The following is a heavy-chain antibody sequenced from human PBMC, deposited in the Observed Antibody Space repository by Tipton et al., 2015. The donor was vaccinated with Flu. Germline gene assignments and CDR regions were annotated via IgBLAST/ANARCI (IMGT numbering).Heavy chain of an antibody. D-gene: IGHD5-24*01. Sequence: TLSLTCTVSGGSITTENYHWTWIRQPAGKGLEWIGHVYLSGSTTYNPSLKGRFTISRDTSKNTLYLQMNSLRVEDTAVYLCAGGRDGYNGVDYWCQGTLVTVSS. J-gene: IGHJ4*02. CDR3: AGGRDGYNGVDY. V-gene: IGHV4-61*09. CDR1: GGSITTENYH. CDR2: VYLSGST.